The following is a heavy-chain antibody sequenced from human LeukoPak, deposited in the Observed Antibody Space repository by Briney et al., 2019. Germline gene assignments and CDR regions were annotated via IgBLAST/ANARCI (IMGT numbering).Heavy chain of an antibody. Sequence: GSLRLSCAASGFTFSSYTMTWVRQAPGKGLKWVSTITTGDGNTYYADPVKGRFTVSRDDSKNTLYLQMSSLRAEDTAVYYCAKDGGLWVSAHWGDSWGRGTLVTVSS. CDR2: ITTGDGNT. D-gene: IGHD7-27*01. J-gene: IGHJ4*02. V-gene: IGHV3-23*01. CDR1: GFTFSSYT. CDR3: AKDGGLWVSAHWGDS.